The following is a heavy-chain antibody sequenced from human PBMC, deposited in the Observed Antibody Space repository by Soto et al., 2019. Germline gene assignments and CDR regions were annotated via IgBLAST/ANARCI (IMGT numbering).Heavy chain of an antibody. Sequence: PGGSLRLSCAASGFTFSSYAMSWVRQAPGKGLEWVSAISGSGVSTYYADYVKGRFTISRDNSKNTLYLQMNSLRAEDTAVYYCAKSPGMYYYDSSGYYHYDYWGQGTLVTVS. CDR2: ISGSGVST. CDR1: GFTFSSYA. CDR3: AKSPGMYYYDSSGYYHYDY. D-gene: IGHD3-22*01. J-gene: IGHJ4*02. V-gene: IGHV3-23*01.